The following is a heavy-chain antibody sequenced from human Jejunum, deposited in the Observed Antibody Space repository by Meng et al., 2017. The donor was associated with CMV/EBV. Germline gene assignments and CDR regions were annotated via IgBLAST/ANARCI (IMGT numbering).Heavy chain of an antibody. D-gene: IGHD3-10*01. CDR1: GFTFSDDY. CDR2: ISGSGSTI. J-gene: IGHJ4*02. Sequence: GFTFSDDYMSWIRQAPGKGLEWVSYISGSGSTIYYADSVKGRCTISRDNAKNSLYLQMNSLRAEDTAVYYCARDYYGSGRIHGTPNWGQGTLVTVSS. V-gene: IGHV3-11*01. CDR3: ARDYYGSGRIHGTPN.